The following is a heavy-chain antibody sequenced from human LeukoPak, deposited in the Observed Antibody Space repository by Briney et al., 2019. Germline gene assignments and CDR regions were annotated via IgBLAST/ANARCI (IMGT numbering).Heavy chain of an antibody. V-gene: IGHV3-7*01. Sequence: PGGSLRLSCAAPGFTFSSYWMGWVRQAPGKGLEWVANIKQDGSEKYYVDSVKGRFTISRDNAKDSLYLQMNSLRAEDTAVYYCATPGGSIVGATIGFDYWGQGTLVTVSS. CDR3: ATPGGSIVGATIGFDY. J-gene: IGHJ4*02. CDR1: GFTFSSYW. D-gene: IGHD1-26*01. CDR2: IKQDGSEK.